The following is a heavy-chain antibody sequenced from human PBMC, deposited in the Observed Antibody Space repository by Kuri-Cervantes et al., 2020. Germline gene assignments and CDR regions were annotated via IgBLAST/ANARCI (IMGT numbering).Heavy chain of an antibody. Sequence: GSLRLSCAVYGGSFSGYYWSWIRQPPGKGLEWIGEINHSGSTNYNPSLKSRVTISVDTSKNQFSLQLNSVTPDDTAMYYCARDLNGNGATDHWGPGTLVTVSS. CDR3: ARDLNGNGATDH. CDR1: GGSFSGYY. J-gene: IGHJ4*02. V-gene: IGHV4-34*01. D-gene: IGHD5-12*01. CDR2: INHSGST.